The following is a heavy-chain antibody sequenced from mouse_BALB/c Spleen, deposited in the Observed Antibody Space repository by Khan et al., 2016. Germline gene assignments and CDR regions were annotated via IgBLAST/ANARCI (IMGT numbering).Heavy chain of an antibody. J-gene: IGHJ3*01. CDR3: TRPFAY. V-gene: IGHV6-6*02. Sequence: EVKLEESGGGLVQPGGSMKLSCVASGFTFSNYWMNWVRQFPEKGLEWIAEIRLQSNNYATHYAESVKERFTISRDDSKSSVYLQMNNLRPEDTGIYYCTRPFAYWGQGTLVTVSA. CDR1: GFTFSNYW. CDR2: IRLQSNNYAT.